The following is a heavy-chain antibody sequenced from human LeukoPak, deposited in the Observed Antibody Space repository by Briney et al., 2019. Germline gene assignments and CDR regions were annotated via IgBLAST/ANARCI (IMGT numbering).Heavy chain of an antibody. V-gene: IGHV4-39*01. CDR3: ARHRYCSSTSCYGWFDP. Sequence: PSETLSLTCAVYGGSFSGYYWGWIRQPPGKGLEWIGSIYYSGSTYYNPSLKSRVTISVDTSKNQFSLKLSSVTAADTAVYYCARHRYCSSTSCYGWFDPWGQGTLVTVSS. D-gene: IGHD2-2*01. CDR1: GGSFSGYY. J-gene: IGHJ5*02. CDR2: IYYSGST.